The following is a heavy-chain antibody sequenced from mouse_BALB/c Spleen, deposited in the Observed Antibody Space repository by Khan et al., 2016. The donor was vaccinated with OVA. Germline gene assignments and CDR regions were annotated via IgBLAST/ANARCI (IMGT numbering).Heavy chain of an antibody. Sequence: EVQLQESGPGLVKPSQSLSLTCTVTDYSITSDFAWNWIRQFPGNKLEWMGFISYSGSTTYNPSLKSRISITRDTSKNQFFLQLNSVTTEDTATYCCARVDFDYAWFAYWGQGTLVTVSA. CDR3: ARVDFDYAWFAY. J-gene: IGHJ3*01. V-gene: IGHV3-2*02. CDR2: ISYSGST. D-gene: IGHD2-4*01. CDR1: DYSITSDFA.